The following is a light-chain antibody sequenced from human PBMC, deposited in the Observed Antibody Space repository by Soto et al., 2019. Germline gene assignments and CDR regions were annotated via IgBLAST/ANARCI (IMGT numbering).Light chain of an antibody. V-gene: IGLV2-11*01. CDR2: AVS. J-gene: IGLJ1*01. CDR1: SSPVGGYHY. CDR3: CSYAGRYTYV. Sequence: ALTQPRSVSGSPGQSVTISCTGTSSPVGGYHYVSWYQQFPGKAPKLMIYAVSQRPSGVPDRFSGSESGNTASLTISGLQADDEADYYCCSYAGRYTYVFGSGTKVTVL.